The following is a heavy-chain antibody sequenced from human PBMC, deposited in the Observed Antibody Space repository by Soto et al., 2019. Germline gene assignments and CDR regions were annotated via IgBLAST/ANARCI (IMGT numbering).Heavy chain of an antibody. Sequence: QVQLDQSGAEVKKPGSSVKVSCKASGGAFGTFAISWVRQAPGQGLEWMGGIIPISGTAHYAQIFKGRATSSAEASTDTGYMEGTSLTSADTAGYFCASQYPPRDRYCTSYSCYDGWFESWGQGTLVTVST. CDR1: GGAFGTFA. D-gene: IGHD2-2*01. CDR3: ASQYPPRDRYCTSYSCYDGWFES. J-gene: IGHJ5*01. V-gene: IGHV1-69*01. CDR2: IIPISGTA.